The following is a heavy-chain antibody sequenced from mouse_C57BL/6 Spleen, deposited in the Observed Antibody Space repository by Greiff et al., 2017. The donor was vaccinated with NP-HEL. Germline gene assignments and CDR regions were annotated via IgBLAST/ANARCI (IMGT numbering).Heavy chain of an antibody. CDR3: ASNWDGLFAY. D-gene: IGHD4-1*01. J-gene: IGHJ3*01. CDR1: GFTFSDYG. V-gene: IGHV5-17*01. CDR2: ISSGSSTI. Sequence: EVQRVESGGGLVKPGGSLKLSCAASGFTFSDYGMHWVRQAPEKGLEWVAYISSGSSTIYYADTVKGRFTISRDNAKNTLFLQMTSLRSEDTAMYYCASNWDGLFAYWGQGTLVTVSA.